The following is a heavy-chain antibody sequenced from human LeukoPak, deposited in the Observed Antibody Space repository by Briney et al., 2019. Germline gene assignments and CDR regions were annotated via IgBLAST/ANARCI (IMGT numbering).Heavy chain of an antibody. D-gene: IGHD5-12*01. Sequence: GGSLRLSCTASGFSSSAHAMSWLRQAPGKGLEWVGFIRTNGYGGTTEYAASVKGRFTISRDDSYSIAYLHMDSLTTEDTAVYYCSRNSGTLPGYAFDVWGQGTVVTVSS. CDR3: SRNSGTLPGYAFDV. J-gene: IGHJ3*01. CDR2: IRTNGYGGTT. V-gene: IGHV3-49*03. CDR1: GFSSSAHA.